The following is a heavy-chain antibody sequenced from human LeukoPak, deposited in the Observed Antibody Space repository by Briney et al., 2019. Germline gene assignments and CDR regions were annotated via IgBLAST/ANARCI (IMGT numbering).Heavy chain of an antibody. V-gene: IGHV4-39*07. CDR2: IYHSGST. CDR3: ASHYYGSGSPIHYYYMDV. Sequence: SETLSLTCTVSGGSISSSSYYWGWIRQPPGKGLEWIGSIYHSGSTYYNPSLKSRVTISVDTSKNQFSLKLSSVTAADTAVYYCASHYYGSGSPIHYYYMDVWGKGTTVTVSS. J-gene: IGHJ6*03. CDR1: GGSISSSSYY. D-gene: IGHD3-10*01.